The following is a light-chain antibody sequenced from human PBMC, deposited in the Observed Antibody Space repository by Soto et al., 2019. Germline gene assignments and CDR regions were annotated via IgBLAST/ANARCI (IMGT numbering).Light chain of an antibody. CDR1: QSISTY. V-gene: IGKV1-39*01. Sequence: DIQMTQSPSSLSASVGDRVTITCRASQSISTYLNWYQQKPGKAPKLLIYAASSLQSGLPSRFSGSGSGTDFTLTISSLQPEDFGTYYCQQSYKTPHTFGQGTKL. J-gene: IGKJ2*01. CDR3: QQSYKTPHT. CDR2: AAS.